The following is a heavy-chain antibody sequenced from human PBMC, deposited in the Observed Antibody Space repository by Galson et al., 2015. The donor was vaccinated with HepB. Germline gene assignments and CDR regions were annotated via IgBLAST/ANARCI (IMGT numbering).Heavy chain of an antibody. J-gene: IGHJ4*02. D-gene: IGHD2-2*02. V-gene: IGHV3-33*08. CDR1: GFTFSSYG. CDR3: ARDQGIVVVPAAIDY. Sequence: SLRLSCAASGFTFSSYGMHWVRQAPGKGLEWVAVIWYDGSNKYYADSVKGRFTISRDNSKNTLYLQMNSLRAEDTAVYYCARDQGIVVVPAAIDYWGQGTLVTVSS. CDR2: IWYDGSNK.